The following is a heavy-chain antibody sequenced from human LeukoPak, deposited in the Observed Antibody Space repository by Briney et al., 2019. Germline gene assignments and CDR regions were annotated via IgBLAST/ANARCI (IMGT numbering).Heavy chain of an antibody. CDR2: VDPADGET. J-gene: IGHJ4*02. Sequence: GATVKISCKPPGYTFTDYYIHWVQQAPGKGLDWMGRVDPADGETLYAEKFQGRVSFITDSSTDTAYMELSSLRSEDTAVYYCATTQGDGPDYWGQGTLVTVSS. CDR3: ATTQGDGPDY. CDR1: GYTFTDYY. V-gene: IGHV1-69-2*01. D-gene: IGHD3-16*01.